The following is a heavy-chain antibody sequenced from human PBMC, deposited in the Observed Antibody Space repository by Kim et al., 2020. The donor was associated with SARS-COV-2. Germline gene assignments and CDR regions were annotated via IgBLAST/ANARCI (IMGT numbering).Heavy chain of an antibody. J-gene: IGHJ4*02. Sequence: GGSLRLSCAASGFTVSNNYMSWVRQAPGKGLEWVSVIYSGGSTYYADSVKGRFTISRDNSKNTLFLQMSSLRADDSAVYYCAKVLYSSLYYWGQGTLVTVSS. CDR1: GFTVSNNY. V-gene: IGHV3-53*01. CDR3: AKVLYSSLYY. D-gene: IGHD6-13*01. CDR2: IYSGGST.